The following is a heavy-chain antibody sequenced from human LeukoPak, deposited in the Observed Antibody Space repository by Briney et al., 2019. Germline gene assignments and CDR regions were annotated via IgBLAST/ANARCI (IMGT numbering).Heavy chain of an antibody. V-gene: IGHV3-20*04. CDR1: GFTFDDYG. Sequence: GGSLRLSCAASGFTFDDYGMSWVRQAPGKGREWVSGINWNGGSTGYADSVKGRFTISRDNAKNSLYLQMNSLRAEDTALYYCARVSVPAAIVDYYYYYMDVWGKGTTVTVSS. CDR3: ARVSVPAAIVDYYYYYMDV. D-gene: IGHD2-2*02. J-gene: IGHJ6*03. CDR2: INWNGGST.